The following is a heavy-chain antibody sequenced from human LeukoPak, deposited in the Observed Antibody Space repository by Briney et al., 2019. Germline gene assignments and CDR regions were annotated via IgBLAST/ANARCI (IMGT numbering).Heavy chain of an antibody. CDR1: GGSISSSSYY. CDR2: IYYSGST. Sequence: SETLSLTCTVSGGSISSSSYYWGWIRQPPGKGLEWIGYIYYSGSTNYNPSLKSRVTISVDTSKNQFSLKLSSVTAADTAVYYCARDMGYYYGSGSYQYDWFDPWGQGTLVTVSS. V-gene: IGHV4-61*01. CDR3: ARDMGYYYGSGSYQYDWFDP. J-gene: IGHJ5*02. D-gene: IGHD3-10*01.